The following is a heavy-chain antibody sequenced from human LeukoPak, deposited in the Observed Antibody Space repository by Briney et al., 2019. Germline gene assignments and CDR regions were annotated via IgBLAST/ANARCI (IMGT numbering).Heavy chain of an antibody. CDR3: AKDIVVVVAATIPYYFDY. Sequence: GGSLRLSCAASGFSFTNAWMTWVRQAPGKGLEWVSAISGSGGSTYYADSVKGRFTISRDNSKNTLYLQMNSLRAEDTAVYYCAKDIVVVVAATIPYYFDYWGQGTLVTVSS. J-gene: IGHJ4*02. CDR1: GFSFTNAW. V-gene: IGHV3-23*01. D-gene: IGHD2-15*01. CDR2: ISGSGGST.